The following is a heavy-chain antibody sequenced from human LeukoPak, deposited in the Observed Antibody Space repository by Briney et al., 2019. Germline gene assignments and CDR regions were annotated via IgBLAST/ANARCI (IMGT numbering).Heavy chain of an antibody. D-gene: IGHD3-3*01. Sequence: GGSLRLSCAASGFTFSSAWMSWVRQAPGKGLEWVGRIKSKTDGGTTDYAAPVKGRFTISRDDSKNTLYLQMNSLKTEDTAVYYCTTSIQYYDFWSGYYSDYRGQGTLVTVSS. CDR3: TTSIQYYDFWSGYYSDY. CDR1: GFTFSSAW. J-gene: IGHJ4*02. V-gene: IGHV3-15*01. CDR2: IKSKTDGGTT.